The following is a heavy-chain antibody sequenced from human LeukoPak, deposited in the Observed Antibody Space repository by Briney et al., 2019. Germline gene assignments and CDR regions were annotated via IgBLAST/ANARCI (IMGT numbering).Heavy chain of an antibody. CDR1: GFTFSSYE. CDR3: ARAWFYYGSGLDY. J-gene: IGHJ4*02. D-gene: IGHD3-10*01. V-gene: IGHV3-48*03. CDR2: ISSSGSTI. Sequence: PGGSLRLSCAASGFTFSSYEMNWVRQAPGKGLEWASYISSSGSTIYYADSVKGRFTISRDNAKNSLYLQMNSLRAEDTAVYYCARAWFYYGSGLDYWGQGTLVTVSS.